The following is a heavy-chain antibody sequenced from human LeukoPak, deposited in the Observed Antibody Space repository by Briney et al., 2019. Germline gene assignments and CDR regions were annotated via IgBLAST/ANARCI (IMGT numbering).Heavy chain of an antibody. CDR1: GYTFTNYG. V-gene: IGHV1-18*01. J-gene: IGHJ4*02. CDR3: AREGGWAFSDYGGIHY. D-gene: IGHD4-23*01. Sequence: ASVKVSCKASGYTFTNYGISWVRQAPGQGLEWMGWISTYNGDTKYAENLQGRVTMTTDTSTSTANMELRSLRSDDTAVYYCAREGGWAFSDYGGIHYWGQGTLVTVSS. CDR2: ISTYNGDT.